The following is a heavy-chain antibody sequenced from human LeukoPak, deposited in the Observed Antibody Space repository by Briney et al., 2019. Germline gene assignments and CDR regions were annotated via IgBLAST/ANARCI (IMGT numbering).Heavy chain of an antibody. CDR1: GYSINSGYY. D-gene: IGHD3-22*01. J-gene: IGHJ4*01. Sequence: SETLSLTCGVSGYSINSGYYWGWIRQSPGKGLEWLGSLYHSGSSFYNPSLKRRVTISVDTSKNQFSLKLRSVTAADSAVYYCAREGTYYYESTGYRIFDYWGQGILVTVSS. CDR3: AREGTYYYESTGYRIFDY. CDR2: LYHSGSS. V-gene: IGHV4-38-2*02.